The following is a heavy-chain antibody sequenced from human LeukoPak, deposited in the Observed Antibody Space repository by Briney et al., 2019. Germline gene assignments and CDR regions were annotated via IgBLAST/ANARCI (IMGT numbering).Heavy chain of an antibody. CDR3: AKDRAPMVRATYSAFDY. CDR2: ISYDGSNK. V-gene: IGHV3-30*18. J-gene: IGHJ4*02. Sequence: PGGSLRLSCAASGFTFSSYGMHWVRQAPGKGLEWVAVISYDGSNKYYADSVKGRFTISRDNSKNTLYLQMNSLRAEDTAVYYCAKDRAPMVRATYSAFDYWRQGTLVTVSS. D-gene: IGHD3-10*01. CDR1: GFTFSSYG.